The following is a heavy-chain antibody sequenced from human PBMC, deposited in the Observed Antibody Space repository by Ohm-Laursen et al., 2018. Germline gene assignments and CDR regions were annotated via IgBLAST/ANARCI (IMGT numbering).Heavy chain of an antibody. D-gene: IGHD1-1*01. CDR1: GYTFTGYY. V-gene: IGHV1-8*02. CDR2: MNPNSGNT. CDR3: ARGTTGGMDV. Sequence: ASVKVSCNASGYTFTGYYMHWVRQATGQGLEWMGWMNPNSGNTGYAQKFQGRVTMTRNTSISTAYMELSSLRSEDTAVYYCARGTTGGMDVWGQGTTVTVSS. J-gene: IGHJ6*02.